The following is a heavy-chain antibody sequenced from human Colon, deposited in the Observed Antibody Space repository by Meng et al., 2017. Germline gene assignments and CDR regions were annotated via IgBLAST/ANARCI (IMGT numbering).Heavy chain of an antibody. CDR1: GSTGFTFSNYA. CDR3: ASAMSGHEY. D-gene: IGHD3-10*01. CDR2: ISDSGDNT. J-gene: IGHJ4*02. V-gene: IGHV3-23*01. Sequence: GGSLRLSCAASGSTGFTFSNYAMSWVRQAPGKGLDWVSFISDSGDNTNYADSVKGRFTISRDNSKSTLYLQMNSLRVEDTAVYYCASAMSGHEYWGQGTLVTVSS.